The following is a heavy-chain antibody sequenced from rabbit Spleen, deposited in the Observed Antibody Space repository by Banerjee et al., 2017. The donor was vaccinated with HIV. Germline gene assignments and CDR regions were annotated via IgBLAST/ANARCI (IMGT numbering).Heavy chain of an antibody. D-gene: IGHD8-1*01. CDR2: IYDGSSSGDT. CDR1: GFDFSSSYY. V-gene: IGHV1S45*01. Sequence: QEQLVESGGGLVQPEGSLTLTCKASGFDFSSSYYMCWVRQAPGKGLEWIACIYDGSSSGDTYYASWAKGRFTISKTSSTTVTLQMTSLTAADTATYFCARDGAGGSYFALWGPGTLVTVS. CDR3: ARDGAGGSYFAL. J-gene: IGHJ4*01.